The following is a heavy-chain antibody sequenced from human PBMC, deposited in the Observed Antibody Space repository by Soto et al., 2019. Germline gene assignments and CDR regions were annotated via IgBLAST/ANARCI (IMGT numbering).Heavy chain of an antibody. Sequence: SETLSLTCSVSGGSINSGRSSWNWIRQSPGKGLEWIAYIYHSGSTYYNPSLKSRVTIPVDRSENQFSLKLTSVTAADTAVYYCVRESTTSGPNWFDTWGPGILVTVSS. J-gene: IGHJ5*02. CDR3: VRESTTSGPNWFDT. V-gene: IGHV4-30-2*06. CDR2: IYHSGST. D-gene: IGHD1-1*01. CDR1: GGSINSGRSS.